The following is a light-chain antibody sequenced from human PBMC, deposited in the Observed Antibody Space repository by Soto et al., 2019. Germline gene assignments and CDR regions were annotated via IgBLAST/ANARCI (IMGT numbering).Light chain of an antibody. Sequence: DIVLTQSPDSLAVSLGERATINCKSSQSVLFSANNRNYLAWCQKRLGQPPKLLFYWASTRESGVPDRFSGSGSGTDFTLTISSLQAEDVAVYYCQQYYSAPLTFGGGTKVDIK. J-gene: IGKJ4*01. V-gene: IGKV4-1*01. CDR2: WAS. CDR3: QQYYSAPLT. CDR1: QSVLFSANNRNY.